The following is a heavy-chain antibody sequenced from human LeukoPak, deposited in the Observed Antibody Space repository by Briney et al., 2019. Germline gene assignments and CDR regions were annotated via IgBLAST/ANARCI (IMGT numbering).Heavy chain of an antibody. CDR2: IFYSGST. J-gene: IGHJ4*02. Sequence: SETQSLTCTVSGGSVSSGSYYWSWIRQPPGKGLEWIGYIFYSGSTNYNPSLKSRVTISADTSKNHFSLRLSSVTAADTAVYYCASYRRGSYYSYWGQGTLVTVSS. CDR3: ASYRRGSYYSY. CDR1: GGSVSSGSYY. V-gene: IGHV4-61*03. D-gene: IGHD3-16*01.